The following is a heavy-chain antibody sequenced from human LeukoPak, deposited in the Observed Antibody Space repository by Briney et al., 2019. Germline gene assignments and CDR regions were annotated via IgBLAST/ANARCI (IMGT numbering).Heavy chain of an antibody. V-gene: IGHV5-51*01. CDR3: ARRIAIFGDGNWFDF. D-gene: IGHD3-3*01. J-gene: IGHJ5*01. CDR2: IYPGDSDT. Sequence: GAPLKISCKGSGSSFTHYWIAGGRQMPGKGLEWMGVIYPGDSDTRYSPSFQGQVTISTDESIGTAYLQWSSLKPSDTAMYYCARRIAIFGDGNWFDFWGQGTLVTVSS. CDR1: GSSFTHYW.